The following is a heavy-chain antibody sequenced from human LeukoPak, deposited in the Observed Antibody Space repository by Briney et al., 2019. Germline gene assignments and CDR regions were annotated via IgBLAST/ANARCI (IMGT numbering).Heavy chain of an antibody. Sequence: GGSLRLSCAASGFTFSSYAMHWVRQAPGKGLEYVSTISSYGGSTFYAGSVKGRFTVSRDNSKNTLYLQMGSLRAEDMAVYYCARNYYDSRGSYSFVAYWGQGTLVTVSS. CDR1: GFTFSSYA. CDR2: ISSYGGST. J-gene: IGHJ4*02. D-gene: IGHD3-22*01. CDR3: ARNYYDSRGSYSFVAY. V-gene: IGHV3-64*02.